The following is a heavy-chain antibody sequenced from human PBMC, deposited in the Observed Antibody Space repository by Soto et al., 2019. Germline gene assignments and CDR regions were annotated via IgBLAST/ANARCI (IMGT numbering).Heavy chain of an antibody. CDR2: TYFRSKWYN. V-gene: IGHV6-1*01. CDR3: AKGDNLGPKTGYAFDH. CDR1: GDSVSSNTAS. Sequence: PSQTLSLTCAISGDSVSSNTASWNWIRQSPSRGLEWLGRTYFRSKWYNDYAVSVKSRIIINPETSNNQFSLQLNSVTPEDTAVYFCAKGDNLGPKTGYAFDHWGQGIMVPVS. J-gene: IGHJ4*02. D-gene: IGHD5-12*01.